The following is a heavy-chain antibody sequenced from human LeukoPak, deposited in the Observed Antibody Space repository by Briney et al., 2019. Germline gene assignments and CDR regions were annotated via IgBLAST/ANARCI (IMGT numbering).Heavy chain of an antibody. CDR1: GFTFSSYA. CDR3: AKLSGLRPYYYDSSGSDY. D-gene: IGHD3-22*01. Sequence: GGSLRLSCAASGFTFSSYAMSWVRQAPGKGLEWVSAISGSGGSTYYTDSVKGRFTISRDNSKNTLYLQMNSLRAEDTAVYYCAKLSGLRPYYYDSSGSDYWGQGTLVTVSS. CDR2: ISGSGGST. J-gene: IGHJ4*02. V-gene: IGHV3-23*01.